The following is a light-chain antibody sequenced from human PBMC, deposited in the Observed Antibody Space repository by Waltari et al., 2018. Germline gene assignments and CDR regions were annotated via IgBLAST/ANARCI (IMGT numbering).Light chain of an antibody. Sequence: IPMTQSPSTPSAFVGDRVIITFRASQTVYDYLAWYQQKPGKAPQLLTSKASTLEGGVPSRFSGSGYGTEFTLTISSLQPDDLATYYCQQYQSYWMFGQGTKVEIK. CDR1: QTVYDY. CDR3: QQYQSYWM. CDR2: KAS. J-gene: IGKJ1*01. V-gene: IGKV1-5*03.